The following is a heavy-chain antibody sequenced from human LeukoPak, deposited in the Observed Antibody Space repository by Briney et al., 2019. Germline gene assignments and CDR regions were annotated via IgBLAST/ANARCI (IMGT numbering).Heavy chain of an antibody. CDR2: ISSSGSTI. Sequence: PGGSLRLSCAASGFTFSSYEMNWVRQAPGKGLEWVSCISSSGSTIYYADSVKGRFTISRDNAKNSLYLQMNSLRAEDTAVYYCARGLGYCSSTSCYRLLLSYWGQGTLVTVSS. CDR3: ARGLGYCSSTSCYRLLLSY. J-gene: IGHJ4*02. V-gene: IGHV3-48*03. D-gene: IGHD2-2*01. CDR1: GFTFSSYE.